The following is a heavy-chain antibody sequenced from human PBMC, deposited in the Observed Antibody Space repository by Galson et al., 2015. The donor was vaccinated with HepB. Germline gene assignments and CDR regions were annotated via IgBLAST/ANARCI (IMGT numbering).Heavy chain of an antibody. CDR2: ISYDGSNK. Sequence: SLRLSCAASGFTFSSYAMHWVRQAPGKGLEWVAVISYDGSNKYYADSVKGRFTISRDNSKNTLYLQMNSLRAEDTAVYYCARDARRVVLGIVVVTDAFDIWGQGTMVTVSS. V-gene: IGHV3-30-3*01. J-gene: IGHJ3*02. CDR3: ARDARRVVLGIVVVTDAFDI. D-gene: IGHD3-22*01. CDR1: GFTFSSYA.